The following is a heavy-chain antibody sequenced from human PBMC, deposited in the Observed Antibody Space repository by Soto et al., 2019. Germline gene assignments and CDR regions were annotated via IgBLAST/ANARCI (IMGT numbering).Heavy chain of an antibody. V-gene: IGHV4-39*01. CDR1: GGSISISSYY. J-gene: IGHJ5*02. Sequence: SETLSLTCTVSGGSISISSYYWGWIRQPPGKGLEWIGSIYYSGSTYYNPSRKSRVTISVDTSKNQFSLKLSSVTAADTAVYYCASRYYDFWSGYSGWFDPWGQGTLVTVSS. CDR3: ASRYYDFWSGYSGWFDP. D-gene: IGHD3-3*01. CDR2: IYYSGST.